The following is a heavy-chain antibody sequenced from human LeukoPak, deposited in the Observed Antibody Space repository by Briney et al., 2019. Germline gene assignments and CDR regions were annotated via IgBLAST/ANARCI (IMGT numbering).Heavy chain of an antibody. V-gene: IGHV3-30*18. J-gene: IGHJ3*02. Sequence: GGSLRLSCAASGFTFSSYGMHRVRQAPGKGLEWVAVISYDGSNKYYADSVKGRFTISRDNSKNTLYLQMNSLRAEDTAVYYCAKTLEWLSLNDAFDIWGQGTMVTVSS. D-gene: IGHD3-3*01. CDR2: ISYDGSNK. CDR3: AKTLEWLSLNDAFDI. CDR1: GFTFSSYG.